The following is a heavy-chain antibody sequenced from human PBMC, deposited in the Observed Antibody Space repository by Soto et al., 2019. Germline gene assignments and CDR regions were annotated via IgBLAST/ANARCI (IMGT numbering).Heavy chain of an antibody. D-gene: IGHD5-12*01. CDR2: IFSSGST. V-gene: IGHV4-4*07. J-gene: IGHJ4*02. Sequence: PSETLSLTCTVSGGSINTFYWSWVRQPAGKGLEWIGRIFSSGSTSFNPSLESRVAMSVDTSKNHFSLNLSSVTAADMAVYYCAREGSYSAYNFAHGIQLWSFDFWGQGAPVTV. CDR1: GGSINTFY. CDR3: AREGSYSAYNFAHGIQLWSFDF.